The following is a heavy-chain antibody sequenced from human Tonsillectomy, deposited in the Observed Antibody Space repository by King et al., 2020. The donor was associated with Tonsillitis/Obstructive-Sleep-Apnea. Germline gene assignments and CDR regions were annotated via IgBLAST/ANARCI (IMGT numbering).Heavy chain of an antibody. CDR3: AKDSRGNVRLPRYYYGMDV. V-gene: IGHV3-30*18. J-gene: IGHJ6*04. CDR2: ISIDGSSE. CDR1: GFTFSSYG. D-gene: IGHD3-10*01. Sequence: VQLVESGGGVVQPGKSLRLSCAASGFTFSSYGMHWVRQAPGKGLEWVAAISIDGSSEYYVDSVKGRFTISRDNSKKTLYVQMNSLRLEDTALYYCAKDSRGNVRLPRYYYGMDVWGAGTTGTVSP.